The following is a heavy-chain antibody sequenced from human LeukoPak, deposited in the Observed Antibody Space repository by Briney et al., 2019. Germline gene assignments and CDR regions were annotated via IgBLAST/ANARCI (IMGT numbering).Heavy chain of an antibody. CDR3: ARDALRYFDWLYY. Sequence: ASVKVSCKASGYTFTSYYMHWVRQAPGQGLEWMGIINPSGGSTNYAQKFQGRVTITADKSTSTAYMEPSSLRSEDTAVYYCARDALRYFDWLYYWGQGTLVTVSS. V-gene: IGHV1-46*01. J-gene: IGHJ4*02. D-gene: IGHD3-9*01. CDR1: GYTFTSYY. CDR2: INPSGGST.